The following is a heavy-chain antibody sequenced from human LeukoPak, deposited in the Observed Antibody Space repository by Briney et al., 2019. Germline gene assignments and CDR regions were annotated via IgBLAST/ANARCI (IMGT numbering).Heavy chain of an antibody. CDR3: AKIPVSYSSGWSNFDY. CDR2: ISDNGGST. J-gene: IGHJ4*02. CDR1: GFTFSSYA. V-gene: IGHV3-23*01. D-gene: IGHD6-19*01. Sequence: HPGGSLRLSCAASGFTFSSYAMSWVRQTPEKGLEWVSGISDNGGSTYYADSVKGRFTIYRDNSKNTLFLQMNSLRAEDTAVYYCAKIPVSYSSGWSNFDYWGQGTLVTVSS.